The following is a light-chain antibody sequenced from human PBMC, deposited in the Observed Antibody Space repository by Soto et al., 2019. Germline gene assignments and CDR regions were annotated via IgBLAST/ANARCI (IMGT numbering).Light chain of an antibody. Sequence: IQLTQSPSVLSASFGDTVTITCRASQALSNYLAWYQQKPGKAPDLLIYSASTLQRGVPSRFRGSGSETEFSITIRALQPEDFATYYCQQLSRSPLTFGGGTNVDIK. CDR2: SAS. V-gene: IGKV1-9*01. CDR3: QQLSRSPLT. CDR1: QALSNY. J-gene: IGKJ4*01.